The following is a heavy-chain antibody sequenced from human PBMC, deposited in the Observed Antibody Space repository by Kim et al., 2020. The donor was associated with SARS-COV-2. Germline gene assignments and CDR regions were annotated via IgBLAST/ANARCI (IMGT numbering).Heavy chain of an antibody. J-gene: IGHJ4*02. V-gene: IGHV4-39*01. Sequence: TYYNPSLKSRVTLSVDTSKNQFSLKLSSVTAADTAVYYCAGLVGATTIDYWGQGTLVTVSS. CDR2: T. D-gene: IGHD1-26*01. CDR3: AGLVGATTIDY.